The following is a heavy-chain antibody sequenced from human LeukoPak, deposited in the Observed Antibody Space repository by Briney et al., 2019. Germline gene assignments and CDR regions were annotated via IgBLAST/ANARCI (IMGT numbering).Heavy chain of an antibody. V-gene: IGHV4-31*03. CDR2: IYYSGST. Sequence: PSETLSLTCTVSSGSISSGAYYWSWIRQHPGKGLEWIGYIYYSGSTYYNPSLRSRVTISVDTSKNQFPLRLSSVTAADTAVYYCARVQGRFTLDYWGQGTLVTVSS. CDR1: SGSISSGAYY. CDR3: ARVQGRFTLDY. D-gene: IGHD2-15*01. J-gene: IGHJ4*02.